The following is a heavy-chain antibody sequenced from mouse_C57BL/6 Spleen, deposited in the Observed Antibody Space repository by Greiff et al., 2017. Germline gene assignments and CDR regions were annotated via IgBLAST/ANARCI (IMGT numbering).Heavy chain of an antibody. CDR2: INPNYGTT. D-gene: IGHD1-1*01. V-gene: IGHV1-39*01. CDR3: AGVYCYDSNPYAMDY. Sequence: EVQLQQSGPELVKPGASVKISCKASGYSFTDYNMNWVKQSTGKSLEWIGVINPNYGTTRYNQKFKGKATLTVDQSSSTAYMQLHSLPSEDSTVYYCAGVYCYDSNPYAMDYWGQGTSVTVSS. CDR1: GYSFTDYN. J-gene: IGHJ4*01.